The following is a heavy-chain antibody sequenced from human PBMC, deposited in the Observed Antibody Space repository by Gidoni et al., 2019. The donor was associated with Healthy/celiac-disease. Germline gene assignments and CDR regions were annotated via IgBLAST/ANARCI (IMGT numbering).Heavy chain of an antibody. CDR2: ISYDGSNK. CDR1: GFTFSSYG. V-gene: IGHV3-30*18. J-gene: IGHJ3*02. CDR3: ANVLSKRGYRPKIDAFDI. D-gene: IGHD5-18*01. Sequence: QVQLVESGGGVVQPGRSLRLSCAASGFTFSSYGLHWVRQAPGKGLEWVAVISYDGSNKYYADPVKGRFTISRDNSKNTLYLQMNSLRAEDTAVYYCANVLSKRGYRPKIDAFDIWGQGTMVTVSS.